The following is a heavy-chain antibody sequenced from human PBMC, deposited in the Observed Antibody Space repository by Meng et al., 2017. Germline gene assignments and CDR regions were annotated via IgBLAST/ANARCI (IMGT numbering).Heavy chain of an antibody. CDR1: GGSISSYY. J-gene: IGHJ3*02. D-gene: IGHD3-22*01. CDR2: IYYSGST. Sequence: GSLRLSCTVSGGSISSYYWSWIRQPPGQGLEWIGYIYYSGSTNYNPSLKSRVTISVDTSKNQFSLKLSSVTAADTAVYYCARESDSSGYYYRVDAFDIWGQGTMVTVSS. CDR3: ARESDSSGYYYRVDAFDI. V-gene: IGHV4-59*01.